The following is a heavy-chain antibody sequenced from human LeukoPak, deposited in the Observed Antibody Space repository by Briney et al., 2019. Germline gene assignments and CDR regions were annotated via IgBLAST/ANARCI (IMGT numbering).Heavy chain of an antibody. J-gene: IGHJ4*02. CDR2: IRYDGSNK. Sequence: GGSLRLSCAASGFTFSSYGMHWVRQAPGKGLEWVAFIRYDGSNKYYADSVKGRFTISRDNSKNTLYLQMNSLRAEDTAVYYCAKELGSTSSVGGWFFDYWGQGTLVTVSS. V-gene: IGHV3-30*02. D-gene: IGHD2-2*01. CDR3: AKELGSTSSVGGWFFDY. CDR1: GFTFSSYG.